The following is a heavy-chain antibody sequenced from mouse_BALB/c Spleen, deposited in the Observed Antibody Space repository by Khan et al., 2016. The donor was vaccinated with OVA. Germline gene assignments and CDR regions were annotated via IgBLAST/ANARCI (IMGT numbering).Heavy chain of an antibody. CDR1: GYTFINYW. CDR2: INPSTGYT. Sequence: VQLVESGAELAKPGASVKMSCKASGYTFINYWILWVKQRPGQGLAWIGYINPSTGYTEYNQNFKDKATLTADKSSSTAYMQLSSLTSEDSAVYYCARRGLRWDFDYGGQGTTLTVSS. CDR3: ARRGLRWDFDY. D-gene: IGHD1-1*01. J-gene: IGHJ2*01. V-gene: IGHV1-7*01.